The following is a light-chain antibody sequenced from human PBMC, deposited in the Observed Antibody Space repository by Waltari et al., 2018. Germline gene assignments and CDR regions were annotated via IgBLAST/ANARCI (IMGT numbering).Light chain of an antibody. CDR2: EVY. V-gene: IGKV2D-29*02. CDR1: QGLLHSDGRTR. J-gene: IGKJ1*01. Sequence: SQGLLHSDGRTRLFWYLQKSGRSPRLLICEVYDRFSGVSDRFSGSGSGTDFTLNISRVEPEDVGIYFCMQNIQLPTFGQGTKVQI. CDR3: MQNIQLPT.